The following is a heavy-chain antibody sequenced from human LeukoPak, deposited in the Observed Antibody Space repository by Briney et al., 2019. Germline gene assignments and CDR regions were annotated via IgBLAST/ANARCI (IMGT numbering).Heavy chain of an antibody. Sequence: ASVKVSCKASGGTFSSYAISWVRQAPGQGLEWMGWINPNSGGTNYAQKFQGRVTMTRDTSISTAYMELSRLRSDDTAVYYCARDSGFDGYSYGYWGQGTLVTVSS. J-gene: IGHJ4*02. CDR2: INPNSGGT. D-gene: IGHD5-18*01. V-gene: IGHV1-2*02. CDR1: GGTFSSYA. CDR3: ARDSGFDGYSYGY.